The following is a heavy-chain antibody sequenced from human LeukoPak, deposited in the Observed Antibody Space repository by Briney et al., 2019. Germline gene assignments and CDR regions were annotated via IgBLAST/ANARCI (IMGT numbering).Heavy chain of an antibody. D-gene: IGHD6-13*01. J-gene: IGHJ6*03. Sequence: SETLSLTCTVSGGSISSSSYYWGWIRQPPGKGLEWIGSIYHSGSTYYNPSLKSRVTISVDTSKNQFSLKLSSVTAADTAVYYCARVPYSSSWYDYYYYYYMDVWGKGTTVTVSS. V-gene: IGHV4-39*07. CDR1: GGSISSSSYY. CDR3: ARVPYSSSWYDYYYYYYMDV. CDR2: IYHSGST.